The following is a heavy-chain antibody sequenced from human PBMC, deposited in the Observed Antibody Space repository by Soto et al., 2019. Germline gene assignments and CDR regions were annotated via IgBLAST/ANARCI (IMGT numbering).Heavy chain of an antibody. CDR1: GYSFTSYW. D-gene: IGHD2-15*01. Sequence: GESLKISCKGSGYSFTSYWIGWVRQMPGKGLEWMGIIYPGDSDTRYSPSFQGQVTISADKSISTAYLQWSSLKASDTAMYYCARQGRRSNIGGYYYYYYAMDVWGQGTTVTVYS. CDR2: IYPGDSDT. CDR3: ARQGRRSNIGGYYYYYYAMDV. V-gene: IGHV5-51*01. J-gene: IGHJ6*02.